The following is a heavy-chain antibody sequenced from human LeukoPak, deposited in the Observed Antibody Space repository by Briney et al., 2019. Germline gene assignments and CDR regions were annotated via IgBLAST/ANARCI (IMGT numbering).Heavy chain of an antibody. CDR2: IPYDGINK. Sequence: PGRSLRLSCAASRFTFSTYGMHWVRQAPGKGLEWLALIPYDGINKYYADSVKGRFTVSRDNSKSTLYLQVNSLRAEDTAVYYCARDSDGMSVWGLGTTVTVSS. CDR1: RFTFSTYG. J-gene: IGHJ6*02. CDR3: ARDSDGMSV. V-gene: IGHV3-30*03.